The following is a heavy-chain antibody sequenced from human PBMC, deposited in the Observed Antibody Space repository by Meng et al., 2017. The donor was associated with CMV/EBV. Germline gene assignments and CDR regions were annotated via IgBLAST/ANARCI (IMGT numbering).Heavy chain of an antibody. V-gene: IGHV3-30-3*01. CDR2: ISYDGSNK. CDR1: RFTFSSYA. CDR3: VSSKGGHFYYYGLDV. Sequence: EGSLRLSCAASRFTFSSYAMHWVRQAPGKGLEWVAVISYDGSNKFYADSVKGRFTISRDNSKNTLYLQMNSLRTEDTAVYYCVSSKGGHFYYYGLDVWGQGTTVTVSS. J-gene: IGHJ6*02. D-gene: IGHD3-16*01.